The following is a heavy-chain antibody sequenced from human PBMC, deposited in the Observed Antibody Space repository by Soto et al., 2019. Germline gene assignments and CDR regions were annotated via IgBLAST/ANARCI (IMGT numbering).Heavy chain of an antibody. J-gene: IGHJ4*02. CDR3: GIITMVRGVIIPDPY. Sequence: ASVKVSCKASGYTFTSYGISWLRQAPGQGLEWMGWISAYNGNTNYAQKLQGRVTMTTDTSTSTAYMELRNLRSDDTAVYYCGIITMVRGVIIPDPYWGQGTLVTV. V-gene: IGHV1-18*01. CDR1: GYTFTSYG. D-gene: IGHD3-10*01. CDR2: ISAYNGNT.